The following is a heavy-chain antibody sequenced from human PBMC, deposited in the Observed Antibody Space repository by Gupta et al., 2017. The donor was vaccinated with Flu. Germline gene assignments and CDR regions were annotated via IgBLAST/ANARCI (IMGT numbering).Heavy chain of an antibody. J-gene: IGHJ4*02. CDR3: ARVIKRDLAAAGFDY. CDR1: GYPFTGYY. D-gene: IGHD6-13*01. CDR2: INPNSGGT. Sequence: QVQLVQSGAEVKKPGASVKVSCKASGYPFTGYYLHWVRQAPGQGLEWMGWINPNSGGTNYAQKFQGRVTMTRDTSISTAYMELSRLRSDDTAVYYCARVIKRDLAAAGFDYWGQGTLVTVSS. V-gene: IGHV1-2*02.